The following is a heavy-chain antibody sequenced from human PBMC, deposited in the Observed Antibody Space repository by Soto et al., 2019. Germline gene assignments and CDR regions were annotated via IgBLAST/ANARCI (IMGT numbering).Heavy chain of an antibody. CDR1: GFMFNDFY. V-gene: IGHV3-11*01. CDR3: ESFDH. J-gene: IGHJ4*02. CDR2: MSSGGSTT. Sequence: PGWSLRLSCAASGFMFNDFYMSWIRHAPGKGLEWIAYMSSGGSTTYYADSVKGRFTISRDNMKNSLYLQMNSLRAEDTAVYYCESFDHWGPGTLVTVSP.